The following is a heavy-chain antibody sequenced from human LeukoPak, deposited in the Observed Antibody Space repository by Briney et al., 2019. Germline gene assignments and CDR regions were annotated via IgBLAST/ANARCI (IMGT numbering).Heavy chain of an antibody. J-gene: IGHJ6*03. Sequence: GGSLRLSCAASGFTFSSYGMHWVRQAPGKGLEWVAFIRYDGSNKYYADSVKGRFTISRDNSKNTLYLQMNSLRAEDTAVYYCAKNPYSSSAPTYYYYYYMDVWGKGTTVTVSS. CDR1: GFTFSSYG. D-gene: IGHD6-6*01. CDR2: IRYDGSNK. V-gene: IGHV3-30*02. CDR3: AKNPYSSSAPTYYYYYYMDV.